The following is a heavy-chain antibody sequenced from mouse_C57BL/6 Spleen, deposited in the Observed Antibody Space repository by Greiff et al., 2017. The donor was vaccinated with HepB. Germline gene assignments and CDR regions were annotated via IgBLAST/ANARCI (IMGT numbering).Heavy chain of an antibody. D-gene: IGHD2-1*01. CDR3: ARHDGNYLFDY. CDR1: GFTFSSYG. Sequence: EVKVVESGGDLVKPGGSLKLSCAASGFTFSSYGMSWVRQTPDKRLEWVATISSGGSYTYYPDSVKGRFTISRDNAKNTLYLQMSSLKSEDTAMYYCARHDGNYLFDYWGQGTTLTVSS. V-gene: IGHV5-6*01. J-gene: IGHJ2*01. CDR2: ISSGGSYT.